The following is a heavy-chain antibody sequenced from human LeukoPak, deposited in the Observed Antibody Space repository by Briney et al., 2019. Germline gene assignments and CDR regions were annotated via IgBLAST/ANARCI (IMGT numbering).Heavy chain of an antibody. CDR1: GFTFSNYG. D-gene: IGHD3-10*01. Sequence: PGGSLRLSCAASGFTFSNYGMHWVRLPPGKGLDRVAFIWSGGSETYYADSVKGRLTISRDNSKNTLFLQMNSLRTEDTAVYYCAKSGGSNDFNYWGQGTLVTVSS. CDR3: AKSGGSNDFNY. J-gene: IGHJ4*02. V-gene: IGHV3-30*02. CDR2: IWSGGSET.